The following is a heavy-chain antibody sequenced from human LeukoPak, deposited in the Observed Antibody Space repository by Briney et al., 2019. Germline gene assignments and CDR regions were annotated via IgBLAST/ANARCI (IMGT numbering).Heavy chain of an antibody. CDR2: IWYDGSNK. D-gene: IGHD6-13*01. J-gene: IGHJ4*02. Sequence: GGSLRLSCAASGFTFSSYGMHWVRQAPGKGLEWVAVIWYDGSNKYYADSVKGRFTISRDNSKNTLYLQMNSLRAEDTALYYCAKSPYSSSWYYFDHWGQGTLVTVSS. V-gene: IGHV3-33*06. CDR1: GFTFSSYG. CDR3: AKSPYSSSWYYFDH.